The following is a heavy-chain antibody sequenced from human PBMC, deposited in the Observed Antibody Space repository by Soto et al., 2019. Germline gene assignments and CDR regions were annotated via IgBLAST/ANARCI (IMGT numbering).Heavy chain of an antibody. J-gene: IGHJ6*03. Sequence: SPTLSLTCAISGDSVSSNSAAWNWIRQSPSRGLEWLGRTYYRSKWYNDYAVSVKSRITINPDTSKNQFSLQLNSVTPEDTAVYYCARAIAARQYDTYYYYYYMDVWGKGTTVTVSS. CDR1: GDSVSSNSAA. CDR3: ARAIAARQYDTYYYYYYMDV. CDR2: TYYRSKWYN. D-gene: IGHD6-6*01. V-gene: IGHV6-1*01.